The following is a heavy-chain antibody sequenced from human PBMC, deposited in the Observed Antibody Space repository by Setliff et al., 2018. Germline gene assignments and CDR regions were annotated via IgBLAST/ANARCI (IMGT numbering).Heavy chain of an antibody. CDR2: INPSGGST. CDR1: GGTFSSYA. D-gene: IGHD6-13*01. CDR3: ARDTEWLRFGSRVVKSIASAGETAPLDY. V-gene: IGHV1-46*01. J-gene: IGHJ4*02. Sequence: ASVKVSCKASGGTFSSYAISWVRQAPGQGLEWMGIINPSGGSTSYAQKFQGRVTMTRDTSTSTVYMELSSLRSDDTAVYYCARDTEWLRFGSRVVKSIASAGETAPLDYWGQGTLVTVSS.